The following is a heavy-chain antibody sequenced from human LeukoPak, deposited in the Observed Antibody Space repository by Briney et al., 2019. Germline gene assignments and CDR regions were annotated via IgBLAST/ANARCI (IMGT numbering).Heavy chain of an antibody. CDR1: GFTVSSNY. J-gene: IGHJ3*02. Sequence: PGGPLRLSCAASGFTVSSNYMSWVRQAPGKGLEWVSVIYSGGSTYYADSVKGRFTISRDNSKNTLYLQMNSLRAEDTAVYYCARASEDAFDIWGQGTMVTVSS. CDR2: IYSGGST. V-gene: IGHV3-53*01. CDR3: ARASEDAFDI.